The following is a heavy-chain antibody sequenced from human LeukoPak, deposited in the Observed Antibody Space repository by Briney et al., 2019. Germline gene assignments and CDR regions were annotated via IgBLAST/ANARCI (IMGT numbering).Heavy chain of an antibody. CDR1: GFTVSSSD. CDR2: IYSGGTT. V-gene: IGHV3-66*01. CDR3: ARDRRGYGGNFDY. J-gene: IGHJ4*02. Sequence: PGGSLRLSCVASGFTVSSSDMSWVRQAPGKGLEWVSVIYSGGTTSYADSVKVRFTISRDNSKNTLYLQMNSLRAEDTAVYYCARDRRGYGGNFDYWGQGTLVTVSS. D-gene: IGHD4-23*01.